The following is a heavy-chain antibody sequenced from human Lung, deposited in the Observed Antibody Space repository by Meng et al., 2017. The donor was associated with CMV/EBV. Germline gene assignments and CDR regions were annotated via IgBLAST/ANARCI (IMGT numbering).Heavy chain of an antibody. D-gene: IGHD4-11*01. J-gene: IGHJ6*02. CDR1: GFTFSSYD. CDR2: IGTAGDT. V-gene: IGHV3-13*01. Sequence: GXXRLPCAASGFTFSSYDMHWVRQATGKGLEWVSAIGTAGDTYYPGSVKGRFTISRENAKNSLYLQMNSLRAGDTAVYYCARSATVTTLGSRYGMDVLGQGXTVTVSS. CDR3: ARSATVTTLGSRYGMDV.